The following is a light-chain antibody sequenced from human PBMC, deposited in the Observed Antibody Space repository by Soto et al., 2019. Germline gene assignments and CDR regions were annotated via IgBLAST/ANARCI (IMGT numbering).Light chain of an antibody. CDR1: SSDIGGYNY. J-gene: IGLJ3*02. CDR3: SSYTSSSTWV. V-gene: IGLV2-14*01. Sequence: QSVLTQAASVSGSPGQSITISCTGTSSDIGGYNYVSWYQQHPGKAPKVLIYEVSNRPSGVSNRFSGSKSGNTASLTISGLQAEDEADYYCSSYTSSSTWVFGGGTQLTVL. CDR2: EVS.